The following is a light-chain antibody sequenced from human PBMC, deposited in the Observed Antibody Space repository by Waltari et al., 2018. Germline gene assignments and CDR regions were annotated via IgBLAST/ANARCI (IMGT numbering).Light chain of an antibody. CDR3: AAWDDSLSGRV. CDR1: RSHIGNTY. J-gene: IGLJ3*02. Sequence: QSVLTQPPSASGTPGQRVTISCSGSRSHIGNTYVYWYQQLPGTAPKLLIYRNNQRPSGVPDRFSGSKSGTSASLAISGLRSEDEADYYCAAWDDSLSGRVFGGGTKVTVL. V-gene: IGLV1-47*01. CDR2: RNN.